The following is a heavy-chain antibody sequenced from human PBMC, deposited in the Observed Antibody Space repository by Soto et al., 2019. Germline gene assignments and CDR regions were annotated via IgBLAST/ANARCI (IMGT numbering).Heavy chain of an antibody. D-gene: IGHD3-22*01. Sequence: NPSETLSLTCTVSGGSISSGGYYWSWIRQHPGKGLEWIGYIYYSGSTYYNPSPKSRVTISVDTSKNQFSLKLSSVTAADTAVYYCAREGHYYDSSGYYLYYFDYWGQGTLVTVSS. CDR1: GGSISSGGYY. CDR3: AREGHYYDSSGYYLYYFDY. V-gene: IGHV4-31*03. CDR2: IYYSGST. J-gene: IGHJ4*02.